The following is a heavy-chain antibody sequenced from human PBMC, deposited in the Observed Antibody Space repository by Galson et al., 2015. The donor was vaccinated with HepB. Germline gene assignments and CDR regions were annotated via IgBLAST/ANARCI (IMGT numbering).Heavy chain of an antibody. CDR2: IYYSGIT. J-gene: IGHJ4*02. V-gene: IGHV4-39*07. Sequence: SETLSLTCTVSGGSIRSSAYYWGWIRQPPGKGLEWIGSIYYSGITYHNASLKSRVTISVDTSKNQISLNLDSVTAADTAVYYCAPGFDYYDPSRREWGQGTLVTVSS. D-gene: IGHD5-12*01. CDR1: GGSIRSSAYY. CDR3: APGFDYYDPSRRE.